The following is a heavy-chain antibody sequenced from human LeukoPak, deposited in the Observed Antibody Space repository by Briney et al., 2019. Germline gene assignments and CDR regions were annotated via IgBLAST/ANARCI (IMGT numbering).Heavy chain of an antibody. CDR1: GGPISSGDYS. CDR3: ARAVVRGVVKNYFDY. V-gene: IGHV4-30-4*01. Sequence: PSETLSLTCIVSGGPISSGDYSWSWIRQPPGKGLECIGSIYYSGSAYYNPSLESRVTISLDTSKKQFSLRLSSVTAADTAVYYCARAVVRGVVKNYFDYWGQGTLVTVSS. CDR2: IYYSGSA. J-gene: IGHJ4*02. D-gene: IGHD3-10*01.